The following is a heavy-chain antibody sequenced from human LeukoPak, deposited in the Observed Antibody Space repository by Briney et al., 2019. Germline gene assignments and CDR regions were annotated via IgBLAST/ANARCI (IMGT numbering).Heavy chain of an antibody. CDR2: ISHNGTT. V-gene: IGHV4-34*01. CDR3: ARRRLRFHPGFDP. Sequence: SETLSLTCAVYGGSFSAFFWSWIRQSPGKGLEWIGEISHNGTTNYSPSLKSRITISVDSSKNQFSLHVKSVTAADTAVYYCARRRLRFHPGFDPWAREPWSPSPQ. CDR1: GGSFSAFF. J-gene: IGHJ5*02. D-gene: IGHD3-3*01.